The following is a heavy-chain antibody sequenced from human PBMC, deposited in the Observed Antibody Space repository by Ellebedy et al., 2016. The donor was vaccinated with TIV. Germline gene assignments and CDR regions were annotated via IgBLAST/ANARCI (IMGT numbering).Heavy chain of an antibody. CDR2: IYSRGTT. J-gene: IGHJ4*02. D-gene: IGHD3-10*01. Sequence: GESLKISCAASGFTLNSNYMTSVRQAPGKGLEWVSVIYSRGTTYYADSVKGRFTISRDNSNDTLYLQMNSLRAEDTAVYYCARPMYGSGSYLNYWGQGTLVTVSS. CDR1: GFTLNSNY. V-gene: IGHV3-66*01. CDR3: ARPMYGSGSYLNY.